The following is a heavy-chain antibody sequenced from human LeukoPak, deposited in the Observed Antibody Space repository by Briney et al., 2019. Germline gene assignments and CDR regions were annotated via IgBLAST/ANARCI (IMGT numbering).Heavy chain of an antibody. V-gene: IGHV3-23*01. J-gene: IGHJ4*02. D-gene: IGHD6-19*01. CDR1: GFTFGDYG. Sequence: GRSLRLSCTTSGFTFGDYGMSWVRQAPGKGLEWVSAISGSGGSTYYADSVKGRFTISRDNSKNTLYLQMNSLRAEDTAVYYCAREYSSGWYSPGSYYFDYWGQGTLVTVSS. CDR3: AREYSSGWYSPGSYYFDY. CDR2: ISGSGGST.